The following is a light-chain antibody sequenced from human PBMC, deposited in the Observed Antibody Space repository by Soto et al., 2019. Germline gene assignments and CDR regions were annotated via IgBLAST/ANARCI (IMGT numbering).Light chain of an antibody. CDR3: CSYAATSRV. Sequence: QSALTQPASVSGSPGQSITISCTGTSSDVGSYDLVSWYQQHPGKAPNLMIYEDSKRPSGVSNRSAGSKSGNTASLTISGLQAEDEADYYCCSYAATSRVFGGGTKVPVL. J-gene: IGLJ3*02. CDR2: EDS. CDR1: SSDVGSYDL. V-gene: IGLV2-23*01.